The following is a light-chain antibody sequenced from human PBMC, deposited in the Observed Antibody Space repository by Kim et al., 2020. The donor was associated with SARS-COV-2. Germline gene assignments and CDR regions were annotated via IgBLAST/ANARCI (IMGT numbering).Light chain of an antibody. CDR1: RSNIGKIY. CDR3: GTYDTTLTAVV. V-gene: IGLV1-51*01. CDR2: DDT. Sequence: HTRTSSCSGIRSNIGKIYLSWYQQLPGTAPKLLIYDDTKRPSRIPDRFSASKSGTSATLGIAGLQTGDEADYYCGTYDTTLTAVVFGGGTQLTVL. J-gene: IGLJ2*01.